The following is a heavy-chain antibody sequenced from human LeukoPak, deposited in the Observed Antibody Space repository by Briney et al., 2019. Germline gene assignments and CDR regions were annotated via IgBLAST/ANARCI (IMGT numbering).Heavy chain of an antibody. V-gene: IGHV3-23*01. CDR3: AKLGHGGYYSYMDV. Sequence: GGSLRLSCAVSGFTFANYAMTWVRQAPGKGLESVSSISTDGTTYYAHSVKGRFTLSRDNSKNTLYLQMSSLRAEDTAVYYCAKLGHGGYYSYMDVWGKGTTVTVSS. D-gene: IGHD3-16*01. CDR1: GFTFANYA. J-gene: IGHJ6*03. CDR2: ISTDGTT.